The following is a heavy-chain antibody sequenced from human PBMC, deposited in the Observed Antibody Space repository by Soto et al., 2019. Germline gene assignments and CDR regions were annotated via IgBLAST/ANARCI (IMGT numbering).Heavy chain of an antibody. Sequence: SETLSLTCTVSGGSIRSYYWSCIRQPPGKGLEWIGYIYYSGSTNYNPSLKSRVTISVDTSKNTLYLQMNSLRPEDTAMFYCAIRGYQYAFDIWGQGTMVTVS. J-gene: IGHJ3*02. D-gene: IGHD2-2*01. CDR2: IYYSGST. CDR1: GGSIRSYY. CDR3: AIRGYQYAFDI. V-gene: IGHV4-59*01.